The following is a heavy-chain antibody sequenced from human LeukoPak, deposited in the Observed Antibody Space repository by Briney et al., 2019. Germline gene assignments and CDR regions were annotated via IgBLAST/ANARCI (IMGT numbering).Heavy chain of an antibody. J-gene: IGHJ4*02. CDR2: MSGVGGNT. D-gene: IGHD1-26*01. CDR3: AKTSRWERDYFDY. Sequence: SGGSLRLSCAASGFTFSNYAMNWVRQAPGKGLEWVSAMSGVGGNTFYTDSVRGRFTISRDNSKNTLYLQMNSLRAEDTAIYYCAKTSRWERDYFDYWGQGTLVTVSS. V-gene: IGHV3-23*01. CDR1: GFTFSNYA.